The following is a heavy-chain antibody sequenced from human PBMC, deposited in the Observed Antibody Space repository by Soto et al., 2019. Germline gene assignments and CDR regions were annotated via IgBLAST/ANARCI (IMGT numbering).Heavy chain of an antibody. CDR2: IKSKTDGGTT. J-gene: IGHJ6*02. V-gene: IGHV3-15*07. Sequence: GGSLRLSCAASGFTFSNAWMNWVRQAPGKGLEWVGRIKSKTDGGTTDYAAPVKGRFTISRDDSKNTLYLQMNSLKTEDTAVYYCTTYDSSGYYYDYYYGMDVWGQGTTVTVSS. CDR1: GFTFSNAW. D-gene: IGHD3-22*01. CDR3: TTYDSSGYYYDYYYGMDV.